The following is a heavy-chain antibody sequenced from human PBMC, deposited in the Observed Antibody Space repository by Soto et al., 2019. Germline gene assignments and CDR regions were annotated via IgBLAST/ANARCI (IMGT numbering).Heavy chain of an antibody. Sequence: QLQLQESGPGLVKPSETLSLTCTVSGGSISSRGYYWGWIRQPPGKGLEWIGTIYYSGSTYYNTSLQSRVTISVDTSNNQFSLKLSSVTAAATAVYYCATSNWFDPWGQGTLFTVSS. J-gene: IGHJ5*02. V-gene: IGHV4-39*01. CDR3: ATSNWFDP. CDR2: IYYSGST. CDR1: GGSISSRGYY.